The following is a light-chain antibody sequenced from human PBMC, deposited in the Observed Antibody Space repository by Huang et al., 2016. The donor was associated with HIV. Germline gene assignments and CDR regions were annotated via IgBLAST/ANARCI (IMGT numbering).Light chain of an antibody. V-gene: IGKV3-15*01. CDR2: GAS. CDR1: QSISSK. CDR3: QQYNNWPFT. Sequence: ERVMTQSPVTLSVSPGERATFSCRASQSISSKLAWYQQKPGQAPRLLIYGASTRATCIPARFSGSGSGTDFTLTISSLQSEDFAVYYCQQYNNWPFTFGPGTRVDIK. J-gene: IGKJ3*01.